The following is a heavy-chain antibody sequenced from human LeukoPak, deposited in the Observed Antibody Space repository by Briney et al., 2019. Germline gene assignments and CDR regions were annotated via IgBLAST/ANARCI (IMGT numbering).Heavy chain of an antibody. Sequence: ASVKVSCKASGYTFITYGISWVRQAPGQGLEWMGWISAYNGNTNYAQKLQGRVTMTTDTSTSTAYMELSRLRSDDTAVYYCAREWLTSSTSAYYYYGMDVWGQGTTVTVSS. D-gene: IGHD2-2*01. CDR3: AREWLTSSTSAYYYYGMDV. CDR1: GYTFITYG. V-gene: IGHV1-18*01. J-gene: IGHJ6*02. CDR2: ISAYNGNT.